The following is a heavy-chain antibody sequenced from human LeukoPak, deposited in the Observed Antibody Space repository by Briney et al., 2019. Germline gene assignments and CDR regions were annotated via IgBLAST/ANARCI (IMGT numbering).Heavy chain of an antibody. CDR2: IKQDGSEK. Sequence: GGSLRLSCAASGFTSSSYWMSWVRQAPGKGLEWVANIKQDGSEKYYVDSVKGRFTISRDNAKNSLYLQMNSLRTEDTAVYYCARPWGGRYGEFDYWGQGTLVTVSS. CDR3: ARPWGGRYGEFDY. D-gene: IGHD1-26*01. CDR1: GFTSSSYW. V-gene: IGHV3-7*01. J-gene: IGHJ4*02.